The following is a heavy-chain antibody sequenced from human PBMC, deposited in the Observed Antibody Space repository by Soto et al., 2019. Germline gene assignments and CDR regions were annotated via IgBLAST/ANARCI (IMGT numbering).Heavy chain of an antibody. J-gene: IGHJ6*02. D-gene: IGHD3-3*01. Sequence: ASVKVSCKASGGTFSSYAISWVRQAPGQGDEWMGGIIPIFGTANYAQKFQGRVTITADESTSTAYMELSSLRSEDTAVYYCARAARGAIFGVVISYYGMDVWGQGTTVTVSS. V-gene: IGHV1-69*13. CDR2: IIPIFGTA. CDR1: GGTFSSYA. CDR3: ARAARGAIFGVVISYYGMDV.